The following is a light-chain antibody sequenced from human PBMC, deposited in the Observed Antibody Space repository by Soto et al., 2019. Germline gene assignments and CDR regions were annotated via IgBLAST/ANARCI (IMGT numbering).Light chain of an antibody. Sequence: DIQMTQSPSTLSASVGDTVTITCRAGQGISRWLARYQQKPGRAPNLLIYEASTLESGVPSRFSGSGSGTEFTLTISSLHPDDFATYYCHQYDTYSWTFGQGTKVEIK. CDR1: QGISRW. CDR2: EAS. V-gene: IGKV1-5*03. J-gene: IGKJ1*01. CDR3: HQYDTYSWT.